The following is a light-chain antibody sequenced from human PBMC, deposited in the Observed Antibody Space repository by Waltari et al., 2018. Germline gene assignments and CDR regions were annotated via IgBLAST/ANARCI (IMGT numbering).Light chain of an antibody. Sequence: QSALTQPASVSGSPGQSITISCTGTSGDIGNYKFVSWYQQEPGRAPKLIVYDVSQRPSGVSNRFSGSKSGNTASLTISGLQAEDEADYYCSSYTTASSWVFDGGTKLTVL. CDR1: SGDIGNYKF. CDR3: SSYTTASSWV. V-gene: IGLV2-14*01. CDR2: DVS. J-gene: IGLJ3*02.